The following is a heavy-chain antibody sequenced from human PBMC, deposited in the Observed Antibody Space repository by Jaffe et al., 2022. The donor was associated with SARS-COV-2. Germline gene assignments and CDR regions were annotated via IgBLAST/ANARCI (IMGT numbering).Heavy chain of an antibody. CDR3: AGRFGRFGDQYYYYGMDV. V-gene: IGHV1-46*01. D-gene: IGHD3-10*01. CDR2: INPSGGST. Sequence: QVQLVQSGAEVKKPGASVKVSCKASGYTFTSYYMHWVRQAPGQGLEWMGIINPSGGSTSYAQKFQGRVTMTRDTSTSTVYMELSSLRSEDTAVYYCAGRFGRFGDQYYYYGMDVWGQGTTVTVSS. CDR1: GYTFTSYY. J-gene: IGHJ6*02.